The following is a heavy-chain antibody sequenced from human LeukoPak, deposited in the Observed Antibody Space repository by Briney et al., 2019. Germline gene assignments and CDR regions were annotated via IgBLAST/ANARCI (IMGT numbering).Heavy chain of an antibody. V-gene: IGHV3-74*01. D-gene: IGHD3-22*01. CDR2: INSDGSST. J-gene: IGHJ3*02. CDR3: LRQTHYGSWGDGFDI. Sequence: GGSLRLSCAASGFTFSSYWMHWVRQAPGKGLVWVSRINSDGSSTSYADSVKGRFTISRDNAKNTLYLQMNSLRAEDTAVYHCLRQTHYGSWGDGFDIWGQGTMVTVSS. CDR1: GFTFSSYW.